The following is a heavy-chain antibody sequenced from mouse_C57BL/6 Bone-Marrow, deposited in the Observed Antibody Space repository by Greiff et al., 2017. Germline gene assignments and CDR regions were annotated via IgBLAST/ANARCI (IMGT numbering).Heavy chain of an antibody. Sequence: VKLMESGAELVRPGASVKLSCKASGYTFTDYYINWVKQRPGQGLEWIARINPGSGNTNYNEKFKGKATLTAEKSSSTAYMQLSSLTSEDSAVYFCAREGGYYPHFDYWGQGTTLTVSS. CDR2: INPGSGNT. CDR1: GYTFTDYY. V-gene: IGHV1-76*01. D-gene: IGHD2-3*01. CDR3: AREGGYYPHFDY. J-gene: IGHJ2*01.